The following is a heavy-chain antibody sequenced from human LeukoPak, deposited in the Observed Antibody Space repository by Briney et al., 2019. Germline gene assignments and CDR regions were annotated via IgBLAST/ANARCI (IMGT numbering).Heavy chain of an antibody. J-gene: IGHJ6*04. CDR3: AELGITMIGGV. Sequence: GGSLRLSCAASGFTFSSYGMNWVCQAPGKGLEWVSYISSSCSTIYYADSVKGRFTISRDNAKNSLYLQMNSLRAEDTAVYYCAELGITMIGGVWGKGTTVTISS. CDR2: ISSSCSTI. CDR1: GFTFSSYG. D-gene: IGHD3-10*02. V-gene: IGHV3-48*03.